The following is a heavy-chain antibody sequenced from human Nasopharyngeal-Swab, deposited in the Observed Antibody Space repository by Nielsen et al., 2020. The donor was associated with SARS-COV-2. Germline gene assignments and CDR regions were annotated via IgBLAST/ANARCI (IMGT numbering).Heavy chain of an antibody. Sequence: GESLKISCAASGFTFSSYGMHWVRQAPGKGLEWVAVISYDGSNKYYADSVKGRFTISRDNFKNTLYLQMNSLRAEDTAVYYCAKRSSTSYRDYWGQGTLVTVSS. CDR3: AKRSSTSYRDY. V-gene: IGHV3-30*18. CDR2: ISYDGSNK. J-gene: IGHJ4*02. D-gene: IGHD2-2*01. CDR1: GFTFSSYG.